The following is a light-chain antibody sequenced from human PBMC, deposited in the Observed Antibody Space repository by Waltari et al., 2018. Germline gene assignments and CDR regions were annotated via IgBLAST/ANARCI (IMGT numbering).Light chain of an antibody. CDR3: QQRTNWPLT. CDR2: DAS. V-gene: IGKV3-11*01. CDR1: QSVNYF. Sequence: EIVLTQSPATLSLSPGERATLSCRASQSVNYFFAWFQPKPGQAPRLLISDASNRATSIPAMVSGSRSGTDFTLTIISLEPEDFAVYYCQQRTNWPLTFGGGTKVEIK. J-gene: IGKJ4*01.